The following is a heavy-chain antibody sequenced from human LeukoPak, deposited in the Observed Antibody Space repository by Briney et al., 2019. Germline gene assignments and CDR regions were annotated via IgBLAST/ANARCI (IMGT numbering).Heavy chain of an antibody. V-gene: IGHV3-30*18. J-gene: IGHJ4*02. D-gene: IGHD3-3*01. CDR2: ISYDGSNK. CDR3: AEDDHGLTYYDFWSGYYTGILDY. Sequence: GGSLRLSCAASGFTFSSYGMHWVRQAPGKGLEWVAVISYDGSNKYYADSVKGRFTISRDNSKNTLYLQMNSLRAEDTAVYYCAEDDHGLTYYDFWSGYYTGILDYWGQGTLVTVSS. CDR1: GFTFSSYG.